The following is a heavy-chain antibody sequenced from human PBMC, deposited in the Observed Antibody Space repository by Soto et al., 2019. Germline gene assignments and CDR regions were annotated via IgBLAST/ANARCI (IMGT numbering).Heavy chain of an antibody. CDR3: AGSIVVVTALDY. CDR2: INAGNGNT. J-gene: IGHJ4*02. Sequence: QVQLVQSGAEEKKPGASVKVSCKASGYTFTSYAMHWVRQAPGQRLEWMGWINAGNGNTKYPQKFQGRVTITRDPSASTAYMELSSLRSEDTAVNYCAGSIVVVTALDYWGQRTLVTVSS. D-gene: IGHD2-21*02. CDR1: GYTFTSYA. V-gene: IGHV1-3*05.